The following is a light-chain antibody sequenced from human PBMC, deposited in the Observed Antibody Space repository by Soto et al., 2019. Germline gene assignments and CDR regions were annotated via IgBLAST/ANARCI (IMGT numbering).Light chain of an antibody. J-gene: IGKJ4*01. CDR1: PGISRS. V-gene: IGKV1-9*01. Sequence: IPLTQSPFSLSASVGDTVIITCRASPGISRSLACYQQNPGRAPKLLIYAASTLYTGVPARFSGSGYGTEFTLTISSLKPEDFAIDYCQQVNSYPRTFGGGTKLDSK. CDR3: QQVNSYPRT. CDR2: AAS.